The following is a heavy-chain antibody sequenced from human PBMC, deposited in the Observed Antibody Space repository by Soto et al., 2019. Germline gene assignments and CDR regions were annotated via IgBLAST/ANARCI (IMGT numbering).Heavy chain of an antibody. CDR1: GGSIISYY. V-gene: IGHV4-59*08. CDR2: IYYSGST. D-gene: IGHD6-19*01. Sequence: SETLSLTCTVSGGSIISYYWSWIRQPPGKGLEWIGYIYYSGSTNYNPSLKSRVTISVDTSKNQFSLKLSSVTAADTAVYYCAKSSGWYYFDYWGQGTLVTVSS. J-gene: IGHJ4*02. CDR3: AKSSGWYYFDY.